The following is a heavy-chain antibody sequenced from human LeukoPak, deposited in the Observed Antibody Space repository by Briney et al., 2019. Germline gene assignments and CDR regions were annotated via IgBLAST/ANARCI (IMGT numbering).Heavy chain of an antibody. CDR1: GYTFTSYD. CDR3: ARDRGWGNYYDSSGYYLSGPSY. D-gene: IGHD3-22*01. Sequence: ASVKVSCKASGYTFTSYDINWVRQATGQGLEWMGWMNPNSGNTGYAQKFQGRVTMTRNTSISTAYMELRSLRSDDTAVYYCARDRGWGNYYDSSGYYLSGPSYWGQGTLVTVSS. CDR2: MNPNSGNT. J-gene: IGHJ4*02. V-gene: IGHV1-8*01.